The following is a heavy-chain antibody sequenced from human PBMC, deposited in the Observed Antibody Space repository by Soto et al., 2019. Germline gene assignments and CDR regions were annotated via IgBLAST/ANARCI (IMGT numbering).Heavy chain of an antibody. Sequence: ASVKVSCKASGYTFNSYGITWVRQAPGQGLEWMGWIGPYNGNTGYTQKVRDRVTMTTDTSTSTVYMELSSLRSEDTAVYYCARGGRISGVYWGQGTLVTVSS. CDR1: GYTFNSYG. CDR2: IGPYNGNT. V-gene: IGHV1-18*01. CDR3: ARGGRISGVY. J-gene: IGHJ4*02. D-gene: IGHD1-26*01.